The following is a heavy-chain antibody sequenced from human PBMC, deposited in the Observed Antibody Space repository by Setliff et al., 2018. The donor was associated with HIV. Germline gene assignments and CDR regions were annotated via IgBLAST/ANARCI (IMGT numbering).Heavy chain of an antibody. CDR1: GGTFNSYA. V-gene: IGHV1-69*05. CDR2: IMPIFGTV. Sequence: SVKVSCKASGGTFNSYAFSWVRQAPGQGLEWMAGIMPIFGTVSHTQKFQGRVRISTDESTNTVYMELTSLRSEDTAVYYCARESLNLGELSSNPDASDIWGQGTLVTVSS. J-gene: IGHJ3*02. CDR3: ARESLNLGELSSNPDASDI. D-gene: IGHD3-16*02.